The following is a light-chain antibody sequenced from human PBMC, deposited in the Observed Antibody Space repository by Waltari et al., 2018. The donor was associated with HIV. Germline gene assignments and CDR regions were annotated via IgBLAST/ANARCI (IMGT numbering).Light chain of an antibody. CDR3: SSYATGNNVI. CDR1: SSDVGASEY. V-gene: IGLV2-8*01. J-gene: IGLJ2*01. CDR2: EVT. Sequence: QSALTQSPSASGSPGQAVTISCTGTSSDVGASEYVSWYQQHPGTAPKLMIYEVTKRPSGVPDRFSGSKSGNTASLTVSGLQAEDEADYHCSSYATGNNVIFGGGTKLTVL.